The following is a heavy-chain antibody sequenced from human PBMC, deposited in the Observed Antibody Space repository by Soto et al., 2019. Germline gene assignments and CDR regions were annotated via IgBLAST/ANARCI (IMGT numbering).Heavy chain of an antibody. CDR3: ATSKKGQFESDTTFFDY. CDR2: IKYSGDT. J-gene: IGHJ4*02. Sequence: QLQLQESGPGLVQPSETLSLTCTVSGGSIRRSAYWWHWIRQPPGKGLEWIGNIKYSGDTSYGPSLRSRVTLSADTSESQFSLRLTSVTVAETDVYFCATSKKGQFESDTTFFDYWGQGILVTVSS. V-gene: IGHV4-39*01. D-gene: IGHD3-16*01. CDR1: GGSIRRSAYW.